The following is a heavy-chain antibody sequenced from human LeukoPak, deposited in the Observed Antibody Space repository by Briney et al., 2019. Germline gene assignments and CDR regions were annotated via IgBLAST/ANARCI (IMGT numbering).Heavy chain of an antibody. Sequence: GASVKVSCKASGYTFTSYDINWVRQATGQGLEWMGRMNPNSGNTGYAQKFQGRVTMTRNTSISTAYMELSSLRSEDTAVYYCARDSSSGVYYFDYWGQGTLVTVSS. J-gene: IGHJ4*02. D-gene: IGHD6-6*01. CDR1: GYTFTSYD. V-gene: IGHV1-8*01. CDR3: ARDSSSGVYYFDY. CDR2: MNPNSGNT.